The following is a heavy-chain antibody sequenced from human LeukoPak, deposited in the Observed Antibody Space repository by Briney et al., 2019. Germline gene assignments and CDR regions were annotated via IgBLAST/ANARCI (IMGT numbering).Heavy chain of an antibody. Sequence: PGGSLRLSCAASGFTFSSYSMNWVRQAPGKGLEWVSSISSSSSYIYYADSVKGRFTISRDNAKNSLYLQTNSLRAEDTAVYYCARGAVAGTGVKYWGQGTLVTVSS. V-gene: IGHV3-21*01. CDR3: ARGAVAGTGVKY. D-gene: IGHD6-19*01. CDR1: GFTFSSYS. CDR2: ISSSSSYI. J-gene: IGHJ4*02.